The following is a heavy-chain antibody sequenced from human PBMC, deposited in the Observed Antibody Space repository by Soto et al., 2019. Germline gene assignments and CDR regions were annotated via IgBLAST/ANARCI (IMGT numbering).Heavy chain of an antibody. CDR3: EREVGRIAAHPPYYFDY. V-gene: IGHV4-59*01. CDR1: VGSISSYY. CDR2: IYYSGSA. Sequence: SETLSLTCTVSVGSISSYYWSLIRQPPGKGLEWIGYIYYSGSANYNPSLKIRVTISVDTSKNQFSLKLSSVTAADTAVYYCEREVGRIAAHPPYYFDYWGQGTPVTVSS. D-gene: IGHD6-6*01. J-gene: IGHJ4*02.